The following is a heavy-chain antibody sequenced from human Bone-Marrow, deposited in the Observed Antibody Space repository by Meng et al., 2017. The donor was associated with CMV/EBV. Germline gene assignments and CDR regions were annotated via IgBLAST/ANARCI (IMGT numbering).Heavy chain of an antibody. J-gene: IGHJ1*01. CDR3: ARQLGRMITFGGVIIKPLYFHH. CDR2: IYYSGST. D-gene: IGHD3-16*01. CDR1: SYY. V-gene: IGHV4-39*01. Sequence: SYYWGWSRQPPGKGLEWIGSIYYSGSTYYNPSLKSRVTISVDTSKNQFSLKLSSVTAADTAVYYCARQLGRMITFGGVIIKPLYFHHWGQGTLVTVSS.